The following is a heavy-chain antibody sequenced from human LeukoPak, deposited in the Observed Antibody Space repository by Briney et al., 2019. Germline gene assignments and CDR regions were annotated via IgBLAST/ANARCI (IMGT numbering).Heavy chain of an antibody. J-gene: IGHJ2*01. CDR2: SYHTGNT. V-gene: IGHV4-39*01. CDR3: ARMRSYWYFDL. Sequence: SETLSLTCSVTGDSISSSSYFWGWIRQSPGQGLEWIGTSYHTGNTYYNPSLKSRVTISLDTSSNQFSLRLISVIVADTAVYYCARMRSYWYFDLWGRGTLVAVSS. CDR1: GDSISSSSYF.